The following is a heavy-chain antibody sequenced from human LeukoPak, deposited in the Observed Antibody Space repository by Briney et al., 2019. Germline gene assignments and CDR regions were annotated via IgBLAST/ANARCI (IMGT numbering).Heavy chain of an antibody. CDR2: IYYSGST. CDR3: ARRGRFLEWSRSAFDI. CDR1: GGSISSYY. Sequence: PSETLSLTCTVSGGSISSYYWSWIRQPPGKGLEWIGYIYYSGSTNYNPSLKSRVTISVDTSKNQFSLKLSSVTAADTAVYYCARRGRFLEWSRSAFDIWGQGTMVTVSS. J-gene: IGHJ3*02. D-gene: IGHD3-3*01. V-gene: IGHV4-59*01.